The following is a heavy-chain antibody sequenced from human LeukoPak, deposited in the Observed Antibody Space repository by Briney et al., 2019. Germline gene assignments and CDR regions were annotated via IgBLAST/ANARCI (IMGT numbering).Heavy chain of an antibody. V-gene: IGHV4-39*07. D-gene: IGHD3-22*01. CDR2: IYYSGNT. CDR1: GVSISSSNSY. CDR3: ARDRYYYDSSARYFDY. Sequence: PSETLSLTCTVSGVSISSSNSYWGWIRQPPGKGLEWIVSIYYSGNTYYNASLKSQVSISIDTSKNQFSLKLSSVTAADTAVYYCARDRYYYDSSARYFDYWGQGTLVTVSS. J-gene: IGHJ4*02.